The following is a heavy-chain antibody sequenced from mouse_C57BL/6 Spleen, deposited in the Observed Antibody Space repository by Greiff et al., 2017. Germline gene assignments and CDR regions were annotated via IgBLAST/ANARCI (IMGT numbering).Heavy chain of an antibody. J-gene: IGHJ3*01. CDR3: ASYYGSSAWFAY. Sequence: QVQLQQPGTELVKPGASVKLSCKASGYTFTSYWMHWVKQRPGQGLEWIGNINPSNGGTNYNEMFKSKATLTVDKSSSTSYMQRSSLTSEDSAVYYCASYYGSSAWFAYWGQGTLVTVSA. CDR1: GYTFTSYW. D-gene: IGHD1-1*01. V-gene: IGHV1-53*01. CDR2: INPSNGGT.